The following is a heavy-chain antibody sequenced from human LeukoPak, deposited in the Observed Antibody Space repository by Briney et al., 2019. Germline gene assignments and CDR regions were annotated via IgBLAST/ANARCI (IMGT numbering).Heavy chain of an antibody. J-gene: IGHJ4*02. CDR2: IIPIFGTA. D-gene: IGHD2-2*01. Sequence: SVKVSCKASGGTFSSYAISWVRQAPGQGLEWMGGIIPIFGTANYAQKFQGRVTITTDESTSTAYMELSSLRSEDTAVYYCARGVPKIPAALGGWGQGTLVTVSS. CDR3: ARGVPKIPAALGG. V-gene: IGHV1-69*05. CDR1: GGTFSSYA.